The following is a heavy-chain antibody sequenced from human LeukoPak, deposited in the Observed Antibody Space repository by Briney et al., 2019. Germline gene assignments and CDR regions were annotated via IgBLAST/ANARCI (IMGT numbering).Heavy chain of an antibody. CDR3: AKELDTMFFDY. CDR1: GFNFDRYT. CDR2: AGWAGGTT. J-gene: IGHJ4*02. D-gene: IGHD3-10*02. Sequence: GGSLRLSCATSGFNFDRYTIHWVRQAPGKGLEWVSLAGWAGGTTFYSDSVRGRYTISRDSGRKSVYLQMNSLTTDDTAFYFCAKELDTMFFDYWGQGALVTVSS. V-gene: IGHV3-43*01.